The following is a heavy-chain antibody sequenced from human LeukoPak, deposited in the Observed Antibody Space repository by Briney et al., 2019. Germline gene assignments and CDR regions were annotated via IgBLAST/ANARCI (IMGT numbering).Heavy chain of an antibody. V-gene: IGHV3-11*01. J-gene: IGHJ4*02. CDR1: GFTFSDYH. CDR2: ISSSGFTI. CDR3: ARDGGDYCSSTSCYAGH. Sequence: PGGSLRLSCAASGFTFSDYHMSWIRQAPGKGLEWVSYISSSGFTIYYADSVKGRFTVSRDNAKNSLSLQMNSLRAEDTAMYYCARDGGDYCSSTSCYAGHWGQGTLVTVSS. D-gene: IGHD2-2*01.